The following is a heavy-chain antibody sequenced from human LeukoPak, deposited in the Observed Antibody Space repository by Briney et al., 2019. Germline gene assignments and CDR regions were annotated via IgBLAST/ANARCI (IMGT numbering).Heavy chain of an antibody. CDR1: GFSFSNYG. D-gene: IGHD3-10*01. CDR2: ISYDGSNK. J-gene: IGHJ4*02. CDR3: ARSTMVRGVTQYYFDY. V-gene: IGHV3-30*03. Sequence: PGRSLRLSCAASGFSFSNYGMHWVRQAPGKGLEWVAVISYDGSNKYYADSVKGRFTISRDNSKNTLYLQMNSLRAEDTAVYYCARSTMVRGVTQYYFDYWGQGTLVTVSS.